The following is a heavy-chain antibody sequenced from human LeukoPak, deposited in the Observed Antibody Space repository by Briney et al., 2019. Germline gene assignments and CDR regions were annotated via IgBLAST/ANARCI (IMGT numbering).Heavy chain of an antibody. J-gene: IGHJ6*03. CDR1: GFTFSSYA. CDR3: AKYATRYYDFWYYMDV. V-gene: IGHV3-23*01. CDR2: ISGSGGST. Sequence: GGSLRLSCAASGFTFSSYAMSWVRQAPGKGLEWVSAISGSGGSTYYADSVKGRFTISRDNSKNTLYLQMNSLRAEDTAVYYCAKYATRYYDFWYYMDVWGKGTTVTVSS. D-gene: IGHD3-3*01.